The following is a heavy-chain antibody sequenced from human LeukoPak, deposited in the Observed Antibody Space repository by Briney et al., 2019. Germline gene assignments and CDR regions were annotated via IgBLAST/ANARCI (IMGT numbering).Heavy chain of an antibody. CDR2: IYSGGST. D-gene: IGHD4-17*01. CDR3: AKDKGDGDYVGVSDY. Sequence: GGSLRLSCAASGFTVTNNYMSWVRQAPGKGLEWVSVIYSGGSTYYADSVKGRFTISRDNSKNTLYLQMNSLRAEDTAVYYCAKDKGDGDYVGVSDYWGQGTLVTVSS. CDR1: GFTVTNNY. J-gene: IGHJ4*02. V-gene: IGHV3-66*01.